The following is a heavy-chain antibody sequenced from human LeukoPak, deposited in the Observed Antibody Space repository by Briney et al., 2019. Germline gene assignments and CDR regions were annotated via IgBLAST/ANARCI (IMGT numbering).Heavy chain of an antibody. CDR1: GGSVSSGDYY. CDR2: IYHSGST. V-gene: IGHV4-61*08. D-gene: IGHD3-10*01. J-gene: IGHJ5*02. CDR3: ARPGGSGSYVSGFDP. Sequence: SETLSLTCTVSGGSVSSGDYYWSWIRQPPGTGLEWIGEIYHSGSTNYNPSLKSRVTISVDKSKNQFSLKLSSMTAADTAVYYCARPGGSGSYVSGFDPWGQGTLVTVSS.